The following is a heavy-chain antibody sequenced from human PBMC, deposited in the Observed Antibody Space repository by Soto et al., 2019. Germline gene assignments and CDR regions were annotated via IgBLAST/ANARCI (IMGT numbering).Heavy chain of an antibody. CDR3: ASGIQLWLRRINNGYSG. V-gene: IGHV1-69*12. Sequence: QVQLVQSGAEVKKPESSVKVSCKAPGGTFSTYAISWVRQAPGQGLEWMGGIIPMFGTANYAQRFQDRVTITADESTNTVYMELRSLRSGDTAVYFCASGIQLWLRRINNGYSGWGQGTLVTVSS. CDR1: GGTFSTYA. CDR2: IIPMFGTA. J-gene: IGHJ4*02. D-gene: IGHD5-18*01.